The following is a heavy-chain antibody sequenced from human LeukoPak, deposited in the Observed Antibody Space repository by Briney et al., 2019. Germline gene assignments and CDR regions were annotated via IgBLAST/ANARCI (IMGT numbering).Heavy chain of an antibody. J-gene: IGHJ4*02. D-gene: IGHD6-19*01. CDR3: ARDSSPGYSSGWTDY. CDR1: GFTFNTYW. V-gene: IGHV3-7*01. Sequence: PGGSLRLSCAASGFTFNTYWMSWVRQAPGKGLEWVANIKEDGSEQYYAASVEGRFTISRDNAKNSLYLQMNSPRGEDTAVYYCARDSSPGYSSGWTDYWGQGTLVTVSS. CDR2: IKEDGSEQ.